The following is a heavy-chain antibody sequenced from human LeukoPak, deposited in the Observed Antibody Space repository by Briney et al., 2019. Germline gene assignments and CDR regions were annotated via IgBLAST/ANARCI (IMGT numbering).Heavy chain of an antibody. CDR3: ASTIVVTAYAFDI. J-gene: IGHJ3*02. Sequence: SETLSLTCTVSGGSISSYYWSWIRQPPGKGLEWIGYIYYSGSTNYNPSLKSRVTISVDTSKNQFSLKLSSVTAADTAVYYCASTIVVTAYAFDIWGQGTMVTVSS. D-gene: IGHD2-21*02. CDR1: GGSISSYY. V-gene: IGHV4-59*08. CDR2: IYYSGST.